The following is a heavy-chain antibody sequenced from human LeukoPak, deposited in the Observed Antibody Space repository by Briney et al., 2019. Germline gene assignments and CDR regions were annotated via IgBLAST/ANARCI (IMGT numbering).Heavy chain of an antibody. Sequence: SETLSLTCAVYGGSFSGYYWSWIRQPPGKGLEWIGEINHSGSTNYNPSLKSRVTMSVDTSKNQFSLKLSSVTAADTAVYYCARGREDIVVVPAAYYPFDPWGQGTLVTVSS. CDR1: GGSFSGYY. J-gene: IGHJ5*02. D-gene: IGHD2-2*01. CDR2: INHSGST. V-gene: IGHV4-34*01. CDR3: ARGREDIVVVPAAYYPFDP.